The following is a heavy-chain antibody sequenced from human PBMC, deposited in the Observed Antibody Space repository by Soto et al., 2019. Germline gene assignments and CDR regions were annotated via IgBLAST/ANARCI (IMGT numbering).Heavy chain of an antibody. J-gene: IGHJ4*02. D-gene: IGHD2-15*01. Sequence: EVQLVESGGGLVQPGGSLRLSCAAAGFTVSSNYMNWVRQAPGKGLEWVSVIYSGVSTYYADSVKGRFTISRDNSKNTLYLQMNTLRAEDTAVYYCARGWWAHFDYWGQGTLVTVSS. CDR3: ARGWWAHFDY. CDR2: IYSGVST. CDR1: GFTVSSNY. V-gene: IGHV3-66*01.